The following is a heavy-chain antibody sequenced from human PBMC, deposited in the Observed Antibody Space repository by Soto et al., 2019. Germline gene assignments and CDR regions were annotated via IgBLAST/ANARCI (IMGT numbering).Heavy chain of an antibody. CDR3: ATGAITIFGVVIVMSAFDI. V-gene: IGHV1-24*01. CDR1: GYTLTELS. D-gene: IGHD3-3*01. Sequence: ASVKVSCKVSGYTLTELSMHWVRQAPGKGLEWMGGFDPENGETIYAQKFQGRVTMTEDTSTDTAYMELSSLRSEDTAVYYCATGAITIFGVVIVMSAFDIWGQGTMVTVSS. J-gene: IGHJ3*02. CDR2: FDPENGET.